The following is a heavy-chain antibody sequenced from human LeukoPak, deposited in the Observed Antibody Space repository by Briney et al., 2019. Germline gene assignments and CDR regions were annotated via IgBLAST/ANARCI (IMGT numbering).Heavy chain of an antibody. CDR2: IYTSGST. CDR1: GNSISSGDNY. Sequence: PSETLSLTCTVAGNSISSGDNYWSWIRQPAGKGLEWIGRIYTSGSTNYNPSLKSRVTISGDTSKNQFSLRLSSVTAADTAVYYCARASYSYDINGWVPFDYWGQGTLVTVSS. V-gene: IGHV4-61*02. J-gene: IGHJ4*02. CDR3: ARASYSYDINGWVPFDY. D-gene: IGHD3-22*01.